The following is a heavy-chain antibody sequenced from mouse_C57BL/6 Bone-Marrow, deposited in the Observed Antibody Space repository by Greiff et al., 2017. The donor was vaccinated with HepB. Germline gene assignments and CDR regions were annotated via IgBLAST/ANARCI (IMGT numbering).Heavy chain of an antibody. Sequence: QVQLQQPGAELVRPGTSVKLSCKASGYTFTSYWMHWVKQRPGQGLEWIGGIDPSDSYTNYNQKFKGKATLTVDTSSSTAYMQLSSLTSEDSAVYYCVNSYWGQGTLVTVSA. CDR1: GYTFTSYW. V-gene: IGHV1-59*01. CDR2: IDPSDSYT. J-gene: IGHJ3*01. CDR3: VNSY.